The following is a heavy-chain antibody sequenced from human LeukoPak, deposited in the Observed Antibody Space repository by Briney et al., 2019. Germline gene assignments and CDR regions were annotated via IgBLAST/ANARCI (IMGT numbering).Heavy chain of an antibody. Sequence: GASVKVSCKASGYTFTSYFMHWVRPAPGQGLEWMGIINPSGGSTTYAQRFQGRVTMTRDTSTSTVYVELSSLRSEDTAVYYCARGKGPTVTTAFDYWGQGTLVTVSS. CDR2: INPSGGST. J-gene: IGHJ4*02. CDR1: GYTFTSYF. D-gene: IGHD4-17*01. CDR3: ARGKGPTVTTAFDY. V-gene: IGHV1-46*01.